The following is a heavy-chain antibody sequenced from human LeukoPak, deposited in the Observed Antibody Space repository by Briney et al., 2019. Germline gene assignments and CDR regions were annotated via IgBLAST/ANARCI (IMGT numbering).Heavy chain of an antibody. CDR3: ARDRGARGVDY. J-gene: IGHJ4*02. V-gene: IGHV3-48*01. CDR2: ISSSSSTI. Sequence: GGSLRLSCAASGFTFSSYSMNWVRQAPGKGLEWVSYISSSSSTIYYADSVKGRFTISRDNAKNTLYLQMNSLRAEDTAVYYCARDRGARGVDYWGQGTLVTVSS. D-gene: IGHD6-6*01. CDR1: GFTFSSYS.